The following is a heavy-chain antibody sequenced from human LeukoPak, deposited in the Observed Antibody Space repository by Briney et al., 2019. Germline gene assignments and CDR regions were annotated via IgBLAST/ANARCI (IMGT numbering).Heavy chain of an antibody. CDR2: IIPIFGTA. Sequence: ASVKVSCKASGGTFSSYAISWVRQAPGQGLEWMGGIIPIFGTANYAQKFQGRVTITADESTSTAYMELSSLRSEDTAVYYCARAGFYCSAGSCYSWFESWGQGTLVTVSS. D-gene: IGHD2-15*01. CDR3: ARAGFYCSAGSCYSWFES. CDR1: GGTFSSYA. V-gene: IGHV1-69*01. J-gene: IGHJ5*01.